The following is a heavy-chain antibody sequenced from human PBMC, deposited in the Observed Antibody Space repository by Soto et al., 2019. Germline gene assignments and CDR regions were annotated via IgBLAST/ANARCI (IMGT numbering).Heavy chain of an antibody. Sequence: SETLSLTCTVSGGSISSSSYYWGWIRQPPGKGLEWIGSIYYSGSTYYNPPLKSRVTISVDTSKNQFSLKLGSVTAADTAVYYCARPRDSSGYYYNDAFDIWGQGTMVTVSS. J-gene: IGHJ3*02. CDR2: IYYSGST. V-gene: IGHV4-39*01. D-gene: IGHD3-22*01. CDR3: ARPRDSSGYYYNDAFDI. CDR1: GGSISSSSYY.